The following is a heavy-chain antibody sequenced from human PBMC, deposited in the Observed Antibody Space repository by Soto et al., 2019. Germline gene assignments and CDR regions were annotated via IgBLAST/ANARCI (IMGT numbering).Heavy chain of an antibody. CDR3: ASKIFGTTYFNY. J-gene: IGHJ4*02. CDR2: IRGGGSPI. CDR1: GFTFSTHE. V-gene: IGHV3-48*03. D-gene: IGHD1-7*01. Sequence: VGSLRLSCAASGFTFSTHEMNWVRQAPGKGLGWLSYIRGGGSPIYYADSVRGRFTISRDNAKNSLYLQMNSLRAEDTAIYYCASKIFGTTYFNYWGQGALVTV.